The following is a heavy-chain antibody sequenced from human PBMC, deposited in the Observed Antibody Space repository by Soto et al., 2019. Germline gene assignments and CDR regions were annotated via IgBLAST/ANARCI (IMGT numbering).Heavy chain of an antibody. Sequence: LRLSCTASGFTFSSYWMSWVRQTPEKELEWVANIMQDGSEKQYVDSVMGRFTISRDNAKNSLYLQMDGLRAEDTAVYYCGRGHSAPVVKVLATTIIVIRAF. V-gene: IGHV3-7*01. CDR1: GFTFSSYW. CDR3: GRGHSAPVVKVLATTIIVIRAF. D-gene: IGHD3-22*01. CDR2: IMQDGSEK. J-gene: IGHJ3*01.